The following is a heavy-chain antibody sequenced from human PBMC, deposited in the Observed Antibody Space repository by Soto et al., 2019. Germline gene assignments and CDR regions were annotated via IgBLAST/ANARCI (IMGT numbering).Heavy chain of an antibody. V-gene: IGHV3-7*01. CDR1: GFTFSSFW. CDR2: IKQDGSHK. J-gene: IGHJ4*02. D-gene: IGHD1-26*01. CDR3: ATSTGAPGNY. Sequence: GGSLRLSCVASGFTFSSFWMSWARQAPGKGLEWVANIKQDGSHKYYVPSVKGRFTTSRDNAKNSLYLQMNSLRAEDAAVYYCATSTGAPGNYWGQGTLVTVSS.